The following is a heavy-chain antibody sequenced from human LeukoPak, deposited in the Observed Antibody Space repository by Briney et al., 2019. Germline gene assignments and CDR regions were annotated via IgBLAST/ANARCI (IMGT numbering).Heavy chain of an antibody. Sequence: GGSLRLSCAASGFTFTIYDTHWVRHGTGKGLEWVSGIDTAGDTYYPGPLKGRFTISRENGKNSLYLQMNSLRAGDTAVYYCAKDDAWGRYQHWGQGTLVTVSS. D-gene: IGHD3-16*01. V-gene: IGHV3-13*01. CDR3: AKDDAWGRYQH. J-gene: IGHJ1*01. CDR2: IDTAGDT. CDR1: GFTFTIYD.